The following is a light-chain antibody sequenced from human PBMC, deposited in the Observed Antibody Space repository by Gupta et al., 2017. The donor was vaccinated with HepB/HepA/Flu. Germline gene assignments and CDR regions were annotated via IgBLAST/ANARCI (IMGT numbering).Light chain of an antibody. CDR1: QSITYY. V-gene: IGKV1-39*01. CDR3: QQTYSPPYT. Sequence: DIQMTQSPSSLSASVGDRVTITCRASQSITYYLNWYQQKPGKAPKILIYGASSLQSGVPSRFSGSGSWTDFTLTISSLQPEDCAIYYCQQTYSPPYTFGQGTNLEIK. J-gene: IGKJ2*01. CDR2: GAS.